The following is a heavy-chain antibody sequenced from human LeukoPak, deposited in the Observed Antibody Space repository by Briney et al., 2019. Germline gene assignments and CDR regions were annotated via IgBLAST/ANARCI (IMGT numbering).Heavy chain of an antibody. J-gene: IGHJ4*02. V-gene: IGHV3-48*03. D-gene: IGHD3-10*01. CDR3: ARDHLYIGRSYTPPTDY. CDR2: ISSSGSTI. Sequence: GGSLRLSCAASGFTFSSYEMNWVRQAPGKGLEWVSYISSSGSTIYYADSVKGRFTISRDNAKNSLYLQMNSLRAEDTAVYYCARDHLYIGRSYTPPTDYWGQGTLVTVSS. CDR1: GFTFSSYE.